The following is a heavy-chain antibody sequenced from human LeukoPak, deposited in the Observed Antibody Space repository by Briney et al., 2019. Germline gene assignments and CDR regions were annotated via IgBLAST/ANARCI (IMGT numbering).Heavy chain of an antibody. CDR2: IYYSGST. D-gene: IGHD3-3*01. V-gene: IGHV4-31*03. CDR1: GGSISSGGYY. Sequence: SETLSLTCTVSGGSISSGGYYWSWIRQHPGKGLEWIGYIYYSGSTYYNPSLKSRVTVSVDTSKNQFSLKLSSVTAADTAVYYCARVSQFLEWSSYDAFDIWGQGTMVTVSS. CDR3: ARVSQFLEWSSYDAFDI. J-gene: IGHJ3*02.